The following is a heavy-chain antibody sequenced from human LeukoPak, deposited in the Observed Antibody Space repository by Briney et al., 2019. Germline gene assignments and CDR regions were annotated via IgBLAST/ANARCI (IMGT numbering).Heavy chain of an antibody. CDR3: ARGVEPLAANTLAY. V-gene: IGHV3-53*01. J-gene: IGHJ4*02. Sequence: GGSLRLSCAASGFTVITNDMTWVLQAPGKGLEWVSVLYSDGNTKYADSVQGRFTISRDNSKNTLYLEMNSLNPDDTAVYYCARGVEPLAANTLAYWGQGTLVTVSS. CDR1: GFTVITND. CDR2: LYSDGNT. D-gene: IGHD1-14*01.